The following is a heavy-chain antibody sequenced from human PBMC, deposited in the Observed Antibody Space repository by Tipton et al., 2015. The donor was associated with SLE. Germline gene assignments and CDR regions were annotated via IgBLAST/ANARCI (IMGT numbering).Heavy chain of an antibody. Sequence: QLVQSGAEVKKPGASVKVSCKTSGYTFTSHLVHWVRQTPGQGLEWMGVIKPDNSRTDYAQKFQGRVTMTRDTSTSTVYMTVSNLRSEDTAVYFCARDPGDQMPVPFDFWGQGTLVTVSS. V-gene: IGHV1-46*01. J-gene: IGHJ4*02. CDR1: GYTFTSHL. CDR2: IKPDNSRT. CDR3: ARDPGDQMPVPFDF. D-gene: IGHD2-2*01.